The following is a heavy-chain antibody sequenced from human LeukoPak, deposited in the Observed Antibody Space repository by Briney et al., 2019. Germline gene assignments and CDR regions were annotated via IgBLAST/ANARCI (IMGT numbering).Heavy chain of an antibody. CDR2: IRQDGDTK. V-gene: IGHV3-7*03. CDR1: VFSFNAYG. D-gene: IGHD6-13*01. CDR3: ARSLPYGTTWYGRSDF. J-gene: IGHJ4*02. Sequence: PGGSVRLSCAASVFSFNAYGMTWVRHAPWKGLEWVAIIRQDGDTKYYVDSVKGRFTISRDNAMNSLYLQMNSLRAEDAAIYYCARSLPYGTTWYGRSDFWGQGTLVTVSS.